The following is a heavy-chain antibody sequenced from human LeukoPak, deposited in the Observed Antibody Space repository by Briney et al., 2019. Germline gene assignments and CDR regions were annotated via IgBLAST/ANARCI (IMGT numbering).Heavy chain of an antibody. Sequence: GGSLRLSCAASGFTFSSYGMHWVRQAPGKGLEWVAFIRYDGSNKYYADSVKGRFTISRDNSKNTLYLQMNSLRAEDTAVYYCAKSPIAALRYYFDYWGQGTLVTVSS. D-gene: IGHD6-13*01. CDR1: GFTFSSYG. V-gene: IGHV3-30*02. CDR2: IRYDGSNK. J-gene: IGHJ4*02. CDR3: AKSPIAALRYYFDY.